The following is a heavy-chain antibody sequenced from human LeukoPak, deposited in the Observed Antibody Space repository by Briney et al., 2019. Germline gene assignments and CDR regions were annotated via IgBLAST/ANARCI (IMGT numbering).Heavy chain of an antibody. CDR1: GGTFSSYA. J-gene: IGHJ4*02. CDR3: AARSAYVLAAASDY. Sequence: ASVKVSCKASGGTFSSYAISWVRQAPGQGREWMGRIIPIFGTANYAQKFQGRVTITTDESTSTAYMELSSLRSEDTAVYYCAARSAYVLAAASDYWRRGTLVTVSS. D-gene: IGHD6-13*01. V-gene: IGHV1-69*05. CDR2: IIPIFGTA.